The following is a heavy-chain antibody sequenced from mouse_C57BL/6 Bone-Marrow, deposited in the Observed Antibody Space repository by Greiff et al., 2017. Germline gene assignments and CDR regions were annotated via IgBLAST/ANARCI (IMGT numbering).Heavy chain of an antibody. D-gene: IGHD1-1*01. V-gene: IGHV15-2*01. CDR3: ARERYYYGSSYGAMDY. CDR1: DSEVFPIAY. J-gene: IGHJ4*01. Sequence: QVQLQQSGSELRSPGSSVKLSCKDFDSEVFPIAYMSWVRQKPGHGFEWIGGILPSIGRTIYGEKFEGKATLHADKLSNTAYLELNSLTSEDSSIYYCARERYYYGSSYGAMDYWGQGTSVTVSS. CDR2: ILPSIGRT.